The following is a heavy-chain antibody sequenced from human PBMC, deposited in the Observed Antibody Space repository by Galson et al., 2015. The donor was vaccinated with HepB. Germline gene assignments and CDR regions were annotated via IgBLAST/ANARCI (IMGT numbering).Heavy chain of an antibody. CDR3: AKDGLRYFDWLSYYFDY. D-gene: IGHD3-9*01. CDR1: GFTFSSYA. CDR2: ISGSGGST. V-gene: IGHV3-23*01. Sequence: SLRLSCAASGFTFSSYAMSWVRQAPGKGLEWVSAISGSGGSTYYADSVKGRFTISRDNSKNTLYLQMNSLRAEDTAVYYCAKDGLRYFDWLSYYFDYWGQGTLVTVSS. J-gene: IGHJ4*02.